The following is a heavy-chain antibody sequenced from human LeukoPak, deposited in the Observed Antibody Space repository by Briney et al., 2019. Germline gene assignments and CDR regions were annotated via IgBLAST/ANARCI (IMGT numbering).Heavy chain of an antibody. J-gene: IGHJ5*02. V-gene: IGHV4-39*07. CDR1: GDSISSFSYF. Sequence: PSETLSLTCTVSGDSISSFSYFWGWIRQPPGKGLEWIGSIYYSGGTYYNPSLKSRVTISVDTSKSQFSLNLSSVTAADTAVYYCARGLLQYYGSGSSSNWFDPWGQGNMVTVSS. CDR2: IYYSGGT. CDR3: ARGLLQYYGSGSSSNWFDP. D-gene: IGHD3-10*01.